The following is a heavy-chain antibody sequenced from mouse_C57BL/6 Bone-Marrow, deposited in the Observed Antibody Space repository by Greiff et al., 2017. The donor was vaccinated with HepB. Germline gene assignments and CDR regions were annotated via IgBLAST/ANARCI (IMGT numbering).Heavy chain of an antibody. CDR2: IDPENGDT. CDR1: GFNIKDDY. CDR3: TTCGLPAWFAY. J-gene: IGHJ3*01. D-gene: IGHD2-2*01. V-gene: IGHV14-4*01. Sequence: VQLQQSGAELVRPGASVKLSCTASGFNIKDDYMHWVKQRPEQGLEWIGWIDPENGDTEYASKFQGKATITADTSSNTAYLQLSSLTSEDTAVYYCTTCGLPAWFAYWGQGTLVTVSA.